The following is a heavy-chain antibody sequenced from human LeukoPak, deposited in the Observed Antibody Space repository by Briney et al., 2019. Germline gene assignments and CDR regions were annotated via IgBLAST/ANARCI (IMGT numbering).Heavy chain of an antibody. J-gene: IGHJ5*02. Sequence: SETLSLTCTVSGGSISSYYWSWIRQPPGKGLEWIGEIYHSGSTDYNPSLKSRVTISVDKSKNQFSLKLSSVTAADTAVYYCARVNMNGFDPWGQGTLVTVSS. CDR2: IYHSGST. CDR3: ARVNMNGFDP. D-gene: IGHD2/OR15-2a*01. CDR1: GGSISSYY. V-gene: IGHV4-59*12.